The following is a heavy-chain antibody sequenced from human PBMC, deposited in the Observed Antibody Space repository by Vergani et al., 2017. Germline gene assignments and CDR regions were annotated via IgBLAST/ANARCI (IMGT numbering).Heavy chain of an antibody. CDR3: AREYSSSSGRTFDI. CDR2: VSVTRSSRGQ. J-gene: IGHJ3*02. D-gene: IGHD6-6*01. Sequence: QLVESGGGLVQPGKSQRLSCAASGFNFSSYNMNWVRQAPGKGLEWVSSVSVTRSSRGQSYADSVKGRFTISRDSAKNSLYLQMNSLRAEDTAIYYCAREYSSSSGRTFDIWGQGTKVIVSS. CDR1: GFNFSSYN. V-gene: IGHV3-48*01.